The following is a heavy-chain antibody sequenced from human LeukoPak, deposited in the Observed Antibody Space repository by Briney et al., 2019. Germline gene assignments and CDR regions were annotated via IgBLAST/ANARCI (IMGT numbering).Heavy chain of an antibody. CDR1: GGSFSSYF. CDR3: AREDSGSYYNYYYFYMDV. D-gene: IGHD3-10*01. V-gene: IGHV4-4*07. J-gene: IGHJ6*03. Sequence: SETLSLTCSVSGGSFSSYFWSWVRQPAGKGLEWIGRIYPSGNTNYNPSLKSRVTLSVDTSKTQFSLRLSSVTAADTAVYYCAREDSGSYYNYYYFYMDVWGKGTTVTVSS. CDR2: IYPSGNT.